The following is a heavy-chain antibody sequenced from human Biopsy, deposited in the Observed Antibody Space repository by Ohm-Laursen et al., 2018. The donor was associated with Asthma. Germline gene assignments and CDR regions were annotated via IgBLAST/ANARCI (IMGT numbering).Heavy chain of an antibody. CDR1: GYTFINYA. CDR2: INAGNGNT. CDR3: ARTYYDFLTGQVNDAFAM. J-gene: IGHJ3*02. D-gene: IGHD3-9*01. Sequence: GASVKASCKASGYTFINYAIHWARQAPGQRLEWMGWINAGNGNTKYSQKFQGRVTISRDTSASTAYMYLSSLRSEDTAVYYCARTYYDFLTGQVNDAFAMWGQGTMVTVSS. V-gene: IGHV1-3*01.